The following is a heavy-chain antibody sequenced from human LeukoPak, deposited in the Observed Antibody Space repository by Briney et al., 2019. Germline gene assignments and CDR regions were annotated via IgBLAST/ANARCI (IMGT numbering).Heavy chain of an antibody. D-gene: IGHD6-13*01. CDR3: ARGPYRYSSSWFWFDP. CDR2: INPNSGGT. J-gene: IGHJ5*02. V-gene: IGHV1-2*02. CDR1: GGTFSSYA. Sequence: GASVKVSCKASGGTFSSYAISWVRQAPGQGLEWMGWINPNSGGTNYAQKFQGRVTMTRDTSISTAYMELSRLRSDDTAVYYCARGPYRYSSSWFWFDPWGQGTLVTVSS.